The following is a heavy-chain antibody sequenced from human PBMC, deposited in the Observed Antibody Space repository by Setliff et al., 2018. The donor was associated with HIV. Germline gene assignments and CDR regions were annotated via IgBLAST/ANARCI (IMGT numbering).Heavy chain of an antibody. CDR3: ARAVNFDY. CDR2: IYYSGST. Sequence: SETLSLTCTVSAGSIRSSTYYWAWIRQPPGKGLEWIGTIYYSGSTYYNPSLKSRATISVDTSKNQFSLKLSSVTAADTAVYYCARAVNFDYWGQGTQVTVSS. D-gene: IGHD6-19*01. V-gene: IGHV4-39*01. CDR1: AGSIRSSTYY. J-gene: IGHJ4*02.